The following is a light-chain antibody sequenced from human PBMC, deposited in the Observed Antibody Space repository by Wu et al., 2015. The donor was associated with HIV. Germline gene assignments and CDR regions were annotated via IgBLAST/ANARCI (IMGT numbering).Light chain of an antibody. V-gene: IGKV3-15*01. J-gene: IGKJ1*01. CDR1: QSVSSK. CDR2: GAS. Sequence: EIVMTQSPATLSVSPGERVTLSCRASQSVSSKLAWYQQKPGQAPRLLIYGASNRATGIPARFSGSGSGTEFTLTFSSLRSEDFAVYLCQQYDNWPWTFGQGTKVEIK. CDR3: QQYDNWPWT.